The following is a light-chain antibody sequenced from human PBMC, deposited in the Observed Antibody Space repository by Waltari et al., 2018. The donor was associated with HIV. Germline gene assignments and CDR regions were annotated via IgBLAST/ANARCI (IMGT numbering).Light chain of an antibody. V-gene: IGKV2D-29*01. CDR3: LQILQLPLT. CDR2: EVS. Sequence: DIVMTQTPLSLSVTLGQPASISCKSSQSLQHSNRKTYMYWYLQKSGQPPQLLIYEVSNLFSGVPERFSGSGSGTDFTLKISRVEVEDVGVYYCLQILQLPLTFGGGTKVEIK. J-gene: IGKJ4*01. CDR1: QSLQHSNRKTY.